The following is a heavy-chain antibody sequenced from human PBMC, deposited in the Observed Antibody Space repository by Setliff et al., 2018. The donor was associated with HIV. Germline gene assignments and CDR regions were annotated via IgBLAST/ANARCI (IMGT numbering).Heavy chain of an antibody. CDR2: INHSGST. D-gene: IGHD1-26*01. CDR3: ARGRSRDSPFDY. Sequence: SETLSLTCAVYGGSFSGYYWSWIRQPPGKGLEWIGEINHSGSTNYNPSLKSRVTISVDTSKNQFSPKLSSVTAADTAVYYCARGRSRDSPFDYWGQGTLVTVSS. J-gene: IGHJ4*02. V-gene: IGHV4-34*01. CDR1: GGSFSGYY.